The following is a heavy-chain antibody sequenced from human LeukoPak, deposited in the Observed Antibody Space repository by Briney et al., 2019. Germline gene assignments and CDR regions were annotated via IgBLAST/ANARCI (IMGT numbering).Heavy chain of an antibody. CDR1: GGSFSGYY. CDR2: INHSGST. Sequence: PSETLSLTCAVYGGSFSGYYRSWIRQPPGKGLEWIGEINHSGSTNYNPSLKSRVTISVDTSKNQFSLKLSSVTAADTAVYYCARGRTNSRYHDYWGQGTLVTVSS. D-gene: IGHD1/OR15-1a*01. CDR3: ARGRTNSRYHDY. V-gene: IGHV4-34*01. J-gene: IGHJ4*02.